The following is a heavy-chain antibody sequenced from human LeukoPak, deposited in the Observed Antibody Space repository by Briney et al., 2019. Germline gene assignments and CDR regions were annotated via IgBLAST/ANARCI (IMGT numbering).Heavy chain of an antibody. CDR3: AELGITMIGGV. CDR2: ISSSGSTI. V-gene: IGHV3-48*03. J-gene: IGHJ6*04. D-gene: IGHD3-10*02. Sequence: GGSLRLSCTTSGFTFGDYAMSWVRQAPGKGLEWVSYISSSGSTIYYADSVKGRFTISRDNAKNSLYLQMNSLRAEDTAVYYCAELGITMIGGVWGKGTTVTISS. CDR1: GFTFGDYA.